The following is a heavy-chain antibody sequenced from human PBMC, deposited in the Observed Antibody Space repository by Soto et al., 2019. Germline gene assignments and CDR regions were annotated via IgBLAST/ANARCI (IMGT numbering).Heavy chain of an antibody. J-gene: IGHJ5*02. Sequence: ASVKVSCKASGGTFSSYAISWVRQAPGQGLEWMGGIIPIFGTANYAQKFQGRVTITADESTSTAYMELSSLRSEDTAVYYCARLTPLFGELFGWFDPWGQGTLVTVSS. D-gene: IGHD3-10*02. CDR2: IIPIFGTA. CDR3: ARLTPLFGELFGWFDP. V-gene: IGHV1-69*13. CDR1: GGTFSSYA.